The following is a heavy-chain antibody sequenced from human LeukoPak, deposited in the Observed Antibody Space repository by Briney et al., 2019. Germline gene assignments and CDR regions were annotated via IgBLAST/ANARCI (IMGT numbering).Heavy chain of an antibody. J-gene: IGHJ4*02. CDR1: GFTFSNYW. CDR2: INSDGRST. CDR3: ARVSDWNFNY. D-gene: IGHD3/OR15-3a*01. V-gene: IGHV3-74*01. Sequence: PGGSLRLSCAVSGFTFSNYWMHWVRQAPGKGLVWVARINSDGRSTNYGDSAKGRFTISRDNAKNTLYLQMNSLRAEDTAVYYCARVSDWNFNYWGQGTLVTVSS.